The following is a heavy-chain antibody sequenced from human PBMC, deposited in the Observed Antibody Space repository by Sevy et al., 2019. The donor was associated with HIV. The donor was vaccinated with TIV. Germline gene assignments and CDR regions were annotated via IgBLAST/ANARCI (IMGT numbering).Heavy chain of an antibody. D-gene: IGHD6-6*01. V-gene: IGHV3-21*01. CDR1: GFTFSNYN. CDR2: ISSASSFI. Sequence: GRSLRLSCEASGFTFSNYNMNWVRQAPGKGLEWVSSISSASSFIYYADSLKGRFTISRDNAKNSLYLQMNSLRGDDTAVYYCAREGGSSSSPLPDIFDLWGQGTVVTVSS. CDR3: AREGGSSSSPLPDIFDL. J-gene: IGHJ3*01.